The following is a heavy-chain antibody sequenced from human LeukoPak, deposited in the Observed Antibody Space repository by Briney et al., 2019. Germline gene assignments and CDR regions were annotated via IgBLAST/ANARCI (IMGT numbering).Heavy chain of an antibody. D-gene: IGHD1-1*01. CDR3: ARGTWTSFDY. V-gene: IGHV4-30-2*01. J-gene: IGHJ4*02. CDR2: IYHSGST. Sequence: SQTLSLTCAVSGGSISSGGYSWSWIRQPPGKGLEWIGYIYHSGSTYYNPSLKSRVTISVDRSKNQFSLKLSSVTAAGTAVYYCARGTWTSFDYWGQGTLVTVSS. CDR1: GGSISSGGYS.